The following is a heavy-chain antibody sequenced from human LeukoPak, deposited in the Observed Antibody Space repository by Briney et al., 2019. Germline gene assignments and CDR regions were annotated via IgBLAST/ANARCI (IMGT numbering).Heavy chain of an antibody. CDR1: GGSISSGSYY. Sequence: SQTLSLTCTVSGGSISSGSYYWSWIRQPPGKGLECIGYIYYSGSTNYNPSLKSRVTISVDTSKNQFSLKLTSVTAADTAVYYCARVKRGIAAAGSMNWFDPWGQGTLVTVSS. CDR3: ARVKRGIAAAGSMNWFDP. V-gene: IGHV4-61*01. D-gene: IGHD6-13*01. CDR2: IYYSGST. J-gene: IGHJ5*02.